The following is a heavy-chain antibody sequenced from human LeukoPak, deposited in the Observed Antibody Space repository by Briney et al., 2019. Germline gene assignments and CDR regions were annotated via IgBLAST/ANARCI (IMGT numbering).Heavy chain of an antibody. V-gene: IGHV1-46*01. CDR1: GYTFTGYY. CDR2: INPSGGST. J-gene: IGHJ6*02. D-gene: IGHD6-13*01. CDR3: ARESAEAAAGYYYYYGMDV. Sequence: ASVKVSCKASGYTFTGYYMHWVRQAPGQGLEWMGIINPSGGSTSYAQKFQGRVTMTRDTSTSTVYMELSSLRSEDTAVYYCARESAEAAAGYYYYYGMDVWGQGTTVTVSS.